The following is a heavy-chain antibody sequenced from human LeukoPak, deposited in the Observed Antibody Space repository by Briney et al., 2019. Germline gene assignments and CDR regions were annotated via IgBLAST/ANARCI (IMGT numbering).Heavy chain of an antibody. J-gene: IGHJ5*02. D-gene: IGHD1-26*01. Sequence: ASVKVSCKASGYTFTGYCIHWVRQAPGQGLEWMGWINPNSGVTNCAQKFQGRVTMTRDTSISTAYMELSRLRSDDTAVYYCARAVSSGGVGAGGSFDPWGQGTLVTVSS. V-gene: IGHV1-2*02. CDR1: GYTFTGYC. CDR3: ARAVSSGGVGAGGSFDP. CDR2: INPNSGVT.